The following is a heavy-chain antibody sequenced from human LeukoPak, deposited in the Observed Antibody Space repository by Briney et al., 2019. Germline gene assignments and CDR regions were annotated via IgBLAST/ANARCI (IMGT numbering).Heavy chain of an antibody. J-gene: IGHJ4*02. CDR1: GFTVSTNY. Sequence: GGSLRLSCAASGFTVSTNYMTWVRQAPGKGLEWVSIIYSGGSTYYAEYVKGRFTISRDNSKNTLYLQMNSLRAEDTAVYYCARVLRGSGSRFDYWGQGTLVTVSS. V-gene: IGHV3-66*01. CDR2: IYSGGST. D-gene: IGHD2-15*01. CDR3: ARVLRGSGSRFDY.